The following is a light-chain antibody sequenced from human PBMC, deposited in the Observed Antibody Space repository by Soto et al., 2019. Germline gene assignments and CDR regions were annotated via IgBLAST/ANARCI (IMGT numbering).Light chain of an antibody. CDR1: HGVKKY. V-gene: IGKV1-33*01. Sequence: DIQMTQSPSSLSASVGDRVTITCQPSHGVKKYLSWYQQKPGKAPKLLVYDASTLEVGVPSRFIGSGSGTHFTFTISSLQPEDFATYFCHQYDSLPLTFGWGTKVDIE. CDR2: DAS. CDR3: HQYDSLPLT. J-gene: IGKJ4*01.